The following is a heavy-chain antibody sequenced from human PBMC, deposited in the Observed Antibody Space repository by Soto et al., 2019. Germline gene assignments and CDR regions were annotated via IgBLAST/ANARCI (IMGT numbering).Heavy chain of an antibody. J-gene: IGHJ4*02. Sequence: PGGSLRLSCAASGFTFSSYEMNWVRQAPGKGLEWVSYISSSGSTIYYADSVKGRFTISRDNAKNSLYLQMNSLRAEDTAVYYCARDSGYYDSSGCFDYWGQGTLVTGS. V-gene: IGHV3-48*03. CDR1: GFTFSSYE. CDR2: ISSSGSTI. CDR3: ARDSGYYDSSGCFDY. D-gene: IGHD3-22*01.